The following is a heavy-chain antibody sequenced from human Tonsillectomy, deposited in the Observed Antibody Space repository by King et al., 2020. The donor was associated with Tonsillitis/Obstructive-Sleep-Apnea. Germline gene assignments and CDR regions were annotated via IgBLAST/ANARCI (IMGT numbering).Heavy chain of an antibody. V-gene: IGHV4-59*01. J-gene: IGHJ3*02. CDR3: AGEPSDLSAFDI. Sequence: QLLESGPGLVKPSETLSLTCTVSGGSITTYYWNWIRQPPGKGLEWIGFIYFTGSTTYNPSLKSRVTISADTTKNQFSLKMSSVTAADTAVYYCAGEPSDLSAFDIWGQGTMVTVS. CDR2: IYFTGST. CDR1: GGSITTYY.